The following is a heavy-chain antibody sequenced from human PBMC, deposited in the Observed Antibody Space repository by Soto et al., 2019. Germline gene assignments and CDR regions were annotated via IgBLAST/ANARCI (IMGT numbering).Heavy chain of an antibody. V-gene: IGHV3-23*01. CDR2: ISGSGGST. CDR1: GFTFSSYA. D-gene: IGHD3-22*01. Sequence: PGGSLRLSCAASGFTFSSYAMSWVRQAPGKGLEWVSAISGSGGSTYYADSVKGRFTISRDNSKNTLYLQMNSLRAEDTAVYYCATVQYCEDSSGCVVVDYWGQGTLVTVSS. CDR3: ATVQYCEDSSGCVVVDY. J-gene: IGHJ4*02.